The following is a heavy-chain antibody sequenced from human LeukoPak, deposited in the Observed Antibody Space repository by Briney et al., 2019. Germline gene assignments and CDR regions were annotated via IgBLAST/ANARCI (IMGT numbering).Heavy chain of an antibody. V-gene: IGHV3-48*03. Sequence: GGSLRLSCVASGFTFSSYTMNWVRQAPGKGLEWVSYITSNGNTTYYGDSVKGRFTISRDNAKNSLYLQMNSLRAEDTAVYYCTRAFNIWGQGTMVTVSS. CDR3: TRAFNI. CDR2: ITSNGNTT. J-gene: IGHJ3*02. CDR1: GFTFSSYT.